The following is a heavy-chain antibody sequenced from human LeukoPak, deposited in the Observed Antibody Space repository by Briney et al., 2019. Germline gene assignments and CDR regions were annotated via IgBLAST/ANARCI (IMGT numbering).Heavy chain of an antibody. Sequence: GGSLRLSCAASGFIFSNYWMHRVRQVPGKGLVWVSRIKTDGTTTNYADSVQGRFTISRDNAKNMLYLQMNSLRAEDTAVYYCARGASSGYRIDYWGQGTLVTVSS. J-gene: IGHJ4*02. CDR1: GFIFSNYW. CDR3: ARGASSGYRIDY. V-gene: IGHV3-74*01. CDR2: IKTDGTTT. D-gene: IGHD3-16*02.